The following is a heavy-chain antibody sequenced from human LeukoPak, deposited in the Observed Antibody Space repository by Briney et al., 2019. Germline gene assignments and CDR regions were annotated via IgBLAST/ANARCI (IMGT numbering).Heavy chain of an antibody. CDR3: ARGSDIAVVPAAIPQGK. J-gene: IGHJ4*02. Sequence: GASVKVSCKASGYTFTGYYMHWVRQAPGQGLEWMGWINPNSGGTNYAQKFQGRVTMTRDTSISTAYMDLSRLRSDDTAVYYCARGSDIAVVPAAIPQGKWGQGTLVTVSS. CDR1: GYTFTGYY. CDR2: INPNSGGT. D-gene: IGHD2-2*02. V-gene: IGHV1-2*02.